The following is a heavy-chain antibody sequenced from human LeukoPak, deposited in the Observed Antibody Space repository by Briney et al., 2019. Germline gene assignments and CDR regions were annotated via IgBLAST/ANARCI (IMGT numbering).Heavy chain of an antibody. Sequence: PGGSLRLSCAASGFTFSSYGMHWVRQAPGKGLEWVAVIWYDGSNKYYADSVKGRFTISRDNSKNTLYLQMNSLRAEDTAVYYCAREYEARDHTGVYYYYMDVWGKGTTVTVSS. D-gene: IGHD7-27*01. CDR2: IWYDGSNK. CDR3: AREYEARDHTGVYYYYMDV. J-gene: IGHJ6*03. V-gene: IGHV3-33*01. CDR1: GFTFSSYG.